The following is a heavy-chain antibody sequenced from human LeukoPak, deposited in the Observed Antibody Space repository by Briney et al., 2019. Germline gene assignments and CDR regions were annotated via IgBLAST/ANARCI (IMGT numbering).Heavy chain of an antibody. CDR2: IHYSVTT. Sequence: PSETLSLTCTVSGGSVSSGTYFWTWVRQPPGKGLEWIGHIHYSVTTNYNPSLKSRVTMSLDTSENQFSLKLTSVTAADTAICFCARWGTYWGQGILVTVSS. CDR1: GGSVSSGTYF. D-gene: IGHD7-27*01. CDR3: ARWGTY. V-gene: IGHV4-61*01. J-gene: IGHJ4*02.